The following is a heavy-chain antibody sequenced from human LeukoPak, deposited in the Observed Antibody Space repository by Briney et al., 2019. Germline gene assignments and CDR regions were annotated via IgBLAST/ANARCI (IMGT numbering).Heavy chain of an antibody. V-gene: IGHV3-21*01. CDR2: VSTAGSYM. Sequence: GGSLGLSCAASGFTFSRYTMNWVRQAQGKGLEWVSSVSTAGSYMFYADSVKGRFTISRDNAKNSLYLQMNSLSAEDTAVYYCARDRDDFWSGYYGNLDSWGQGTRVTVSP. CDR1: GFTFSRYT. J-gene: IGHJ4*02. D-gene: IGHD3-3*01. CDR3: ARDRDDFWSGYYGNLDS.